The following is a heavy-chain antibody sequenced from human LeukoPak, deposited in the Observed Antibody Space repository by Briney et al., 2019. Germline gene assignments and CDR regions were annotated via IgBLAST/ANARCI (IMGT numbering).Heavy chain of an antibody. J-gene: IGHJ4*02. CDR1: GFTVSSNY. Sequence: GGSLRLSCAASGFTVSSNYMSWVRQAPGKGLEWVSVIYSGGSTYYADSVKGRFTVSRDNSKNTLYLQMNSLRAEDTAVYYCARDHDSSGYIDYWGQGTLVTVSS. CDR3: ARDHDSSGYIDY. CDR2: IYSGGST. D-gene: IGHD3-22*01. V-gene: IGHV3-53*05.